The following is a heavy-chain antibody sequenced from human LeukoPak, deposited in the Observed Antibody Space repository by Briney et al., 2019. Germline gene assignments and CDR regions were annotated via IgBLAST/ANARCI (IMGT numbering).Heavy chain of an antibody. Sequence: PGGSLRLSCAASGFTFSSYAMHWVRQAPGKGLEWVAVISYDGSNKYYADSVKGRFTISRDNSKNMLYLQMNSLRAEDTAVYYCARMYCSSTSCSYADYWGQGTLVTVSS. CDR1: GFTFSSYA. J-gene: IGHJ4*02. V-gene: IGHV3-30*04. D-gene: IGHD2-2*01. CDR3: ARMYCSSTSCSYADY. CDR2: ISYDGSNK.